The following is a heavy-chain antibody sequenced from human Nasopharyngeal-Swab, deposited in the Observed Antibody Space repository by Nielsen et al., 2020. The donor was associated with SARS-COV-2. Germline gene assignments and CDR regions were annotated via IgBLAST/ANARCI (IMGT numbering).Heavy chain of an antibody. CDR1: GYTFTSYA. Sequence: ASVKVSCKASGYTFTSYAMHWVRQAPGQRLEWMGWINAGNGNTKYSQKFQGRVTITRDTSASTAYMELSSLRSEDTAVYYCARDRGGYSYGFGYYYGMDVWGKGTTVTVSS. J-gene: IGHJ6*04. CDR3: ARDRGGYSYGFGYYYGMDV. CDR2: INAGNGNT. D-gene: IGHD5-18*01. V-gene: IGHV1-3*01.